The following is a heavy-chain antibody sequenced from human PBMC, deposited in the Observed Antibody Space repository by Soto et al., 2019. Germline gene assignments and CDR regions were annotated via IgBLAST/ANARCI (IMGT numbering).Heavy chain of an antibody. CDR3: ARVRAQDCSSTRWPTAFDI. CDR1: GFTFSSYS. V-gene: IGHV3-48*01. D-gene: IGHD2-2*01. Sequence: PGGSLRLSCAASGFTFSSYSMNWVRQAPGKGLEWVSYISSSSSTIYYADSVKGRFTISRDNAKNSLYLQMNSLRAEDTAVYYCARVRAQDCSSTRWPTAFDIGGQETMVTVSS. J-gene: IGHJ3*02. CDR2: ISSSSSTI.